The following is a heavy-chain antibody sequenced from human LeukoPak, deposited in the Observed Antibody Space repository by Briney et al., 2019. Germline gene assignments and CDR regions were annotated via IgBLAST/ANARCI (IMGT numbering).Heavy chain of an antibody. CDR1: GFTFSSYG. D-gene: IGHD2-15*01. CDR2: IRYDGSNK. Sequence: GGSLRLSCAASGFTFSSYGMHWVRQAPGKGLEWVAFIRYDGSNKYYADSVKGRFTIPRDNSKNTLYLQMNSLRAEDTAVYYCAKDMVRDIVVVVAAARGSFDYWGQGTLVTVSS. J-gene: IGHJ4*02. V-gene: IGHV3-30*02. CDR3: AKDMVRDIVVVVAAARGSFDY.